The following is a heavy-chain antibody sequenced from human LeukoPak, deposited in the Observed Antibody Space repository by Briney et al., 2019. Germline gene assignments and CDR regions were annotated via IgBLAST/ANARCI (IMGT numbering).Heavy chain of an antibody. CDR3: ARRGVGRAIGWFDP. D-gene: IGHD3-10*01. J-gene: IGHJ5*02. CDR1: GGSISSSSYY. CDR2: IYYSGST. V-gene: IGHV4-39*01. Sequence: SETLSLTCTVSGGSISSSSYYWGWIRQPPGKGLEWIGSIYYSGSTYYNLSLKSRVTISVDTSKNQFSLKLSSVTAADTAVYYCARRGVGRAIGWFDPWGQGTLVTVSS.